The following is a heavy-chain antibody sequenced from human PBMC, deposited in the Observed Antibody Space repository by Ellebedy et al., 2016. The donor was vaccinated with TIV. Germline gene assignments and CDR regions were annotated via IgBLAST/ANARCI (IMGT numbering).Heavy chain of an antibody. Sequence: GESLKISCAASGFTFSSFAMHWVRQAPGKGLEYVSSININGETTYYANSVRGRFTISRDNSQNMVYLQMGSLRAEDMAMYYCVRADFPASGTFSRSFDNWGQGTLVTVSS. CDR1: GFTFSSFA. D-gene: IGHD1-7*01. CDR2: ININGETT. V-gene: IGHV3-64*01. CDR3: VRADFPASGTFSRSFDN. J-gene: IGHJ4*02.